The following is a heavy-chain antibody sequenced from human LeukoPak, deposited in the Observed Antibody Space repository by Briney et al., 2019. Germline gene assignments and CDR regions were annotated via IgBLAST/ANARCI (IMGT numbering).Heavy chain of an antibody. V-gene: IGHV5-51*01. J-gene: IGHJ5*02. CDR1: GYTFTDYW. CDR2: IYPGDSDT. CDR3: ARRGKGNIAAAGWFDP. D-gene: IGHD6-13*01. Sequence: GESLKISCKGSGYTFTDYWIAWVRQMPGKGLEWMGIIYPGDSDTRYSPSFQGQVTISADKSISTAYLQWSSLKASDTAMYYCARRGKGNIAAAGWFDPWGQGTLVTVSS.